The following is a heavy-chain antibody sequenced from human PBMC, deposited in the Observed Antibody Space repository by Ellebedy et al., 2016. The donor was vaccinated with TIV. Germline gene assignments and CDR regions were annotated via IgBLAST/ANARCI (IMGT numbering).Heavy chain of an antibody. Sequence: AASVKVSCKASGYTFTSYGISWARQAPGQGLEWMGWISTYNGNTNYAQKFQGRVTMTTDTSTSSAYMELRSLRSDDTAVFYCARDGYDILTGQYVVVDYWGQGTLVTVSS. CDR1: GYTFTSYG. J-gene: IGHJ4*02. CDR3: ARDGYDILTGQYVVVDY. CDR2: ISTYNGNT. D-gene: IGHD3-9*01. V-gene: IGHV1-18*04.